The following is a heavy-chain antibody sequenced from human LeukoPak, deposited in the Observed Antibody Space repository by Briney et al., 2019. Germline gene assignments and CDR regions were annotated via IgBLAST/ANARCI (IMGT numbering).Heavy chain of an antibody. D-gene: IGHD6-25*01. CDR2: ISYSGST. V-gene: IGHV4-39*01. J-gene: IGHJ4*02. Sequence: ETLSLTCTVSGGSISSSDFNWGWIRQPPGKGLEWIGVISYSGSTYYNPSLKSRVTISVDTSKSHFSLKLSSVTAADTAIYYCARLDKGIKAAHFDYWGQGTLVTVSS. CDR3: ARLDKGIKAAHFDY. CDR1: GGSISSSDFN.